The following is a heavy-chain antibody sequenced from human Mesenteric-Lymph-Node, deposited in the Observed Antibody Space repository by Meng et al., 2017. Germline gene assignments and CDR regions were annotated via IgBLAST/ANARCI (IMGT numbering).Heavy chain of an antibody. D-gene: IGHD3-22*01. CDR2: ISSSSSYI. CDR3: ACYPGNYYDRLTGAFDI. Sequence: GGSLRLSCAASGFTFSSYSMNWVRQAPGKGLEWVSSISSSSSYIYYADSVKGRFTISRDNAKNSLYLQMNSLRAEDTAVYYCACYPGNYYDRLTGAFDIWGQGTMVTVSS. J-gene: IGHJ3*02. CDR1: GFTFSSYS. V-gene: IGHV3-21*01.